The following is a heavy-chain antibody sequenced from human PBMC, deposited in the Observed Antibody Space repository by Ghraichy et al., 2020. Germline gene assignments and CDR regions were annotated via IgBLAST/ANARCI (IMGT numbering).Heavy chain of an antibody. V-gene: IGHV4-59*01. CDR1: GDSITTYF. J-gene: IGHJ4*02. CDR3: ARYFCPGGICTGFDY. Sequence: GSLRLSCTVSGDSITTYFWGWIRQPPGKGLEWIGYIHYSGSTDCNPSLKSRITISADTSNNQFSLKLRSVTAADTAVYYCARYFCPGGICTGFDYWGRGILVTVSS. D-gene: IGHD2-8*02. CDR2: IHYSGST.